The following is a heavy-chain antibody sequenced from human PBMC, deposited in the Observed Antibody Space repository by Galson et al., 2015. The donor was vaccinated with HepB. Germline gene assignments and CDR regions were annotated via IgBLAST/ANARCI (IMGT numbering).Heavy chain of an antibody. J-gene: IGHJ2*01. V-gene: IGHV3-48*02. Sequence: SLRLSCAASGFAFNSYSMNWVRQAPGKGLEWVSFISSNNNTIYYADSVKGRFTISRDNAKNSLYLQMSSLRDEDTAVYYCAAPGYFDLWGRGTLVIVSS. CDR2: ISSNNNTI. CDR1: GFAFNSYS. CDR3: AAPGYFDL.